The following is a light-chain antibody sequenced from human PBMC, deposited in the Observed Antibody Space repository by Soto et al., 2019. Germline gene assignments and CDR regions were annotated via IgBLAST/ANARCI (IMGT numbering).Light chain of an antibody. J-gene: IGKJ5*01. Sequence: AIQMTQSPSSLSASVGDRVTITCRASQAIRNDLGWYQQKPGKAPNLLIFGASNLQAGVPVRFSASGSGTNFTLTISNLQPEDFAVYYCQQYANSPITFGQGTRLEIK. V-gene: IGKV1-6*01. CDR2: GAS. CDR3: QQYANSPIT. CDR1: QAIRND.